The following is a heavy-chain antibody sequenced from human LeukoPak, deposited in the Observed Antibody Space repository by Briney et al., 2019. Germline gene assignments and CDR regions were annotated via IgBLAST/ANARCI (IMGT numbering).Heavy chain of an antibody. Sequence: SVKVSCKASGYTFTSYGISWVRQAPGQGLEWMGGIIPIFGTANYAQKFQGRVTITADESTSTAYMELSSLRSEDTAVYYRASKIDIAAAGLDYWGQGTLVTVSS. CDR3: ASKIDIAAAGLDY. J-gene: IGHJ4*02. CDR2: IIPIFGTA. D-gene: IGHD6-13*01. CDR1: GYTFTSYG. V-gene: IGHV1-69*13.